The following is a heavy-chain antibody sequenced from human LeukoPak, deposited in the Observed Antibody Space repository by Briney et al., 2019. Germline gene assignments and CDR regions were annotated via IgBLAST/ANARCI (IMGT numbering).Heavy chain of an antibody. CDR1: GYTFTGYY. J-gene: IGHJ4*02. V-gene: IGHV1-2*02. CDR2: INPNSGGT. Sequence: APVKVSCKASGYTFTGYYMHWVRQAPGQGLEWMGWINPNSGGTNYAQKFQGRVTMTRDTSISTAYMELSRLRSDDTAVYYCARGHYYDSSGYWGDYWGQGTLVTVSS. CDR3: ARGHYYDSSGYWGDY. D-gene: IGHD3-22*01.